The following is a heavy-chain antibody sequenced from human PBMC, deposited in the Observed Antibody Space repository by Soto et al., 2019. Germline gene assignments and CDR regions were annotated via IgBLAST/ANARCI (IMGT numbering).Heavy chain of an antibody. D-gene: IGHD3-10*01. CDR3: AREVRGHYLFDY. CDR2: MQHNSGNS. CDR1: GHTFTSCD. Sequence: QVHLVQSGAEVKKPWASEKFSCKASGHTFTSCDIDWVRQAAGRGLEWMGWMQHNSGNSAFAQKFQGRITMTRDTSTGTAYLEVTRLTSEDTALYVCAREVRGHYLFDYRGQGTLVTVSS. V-gene: IGHV1-8*01. J-gene: IGHJ4*02.